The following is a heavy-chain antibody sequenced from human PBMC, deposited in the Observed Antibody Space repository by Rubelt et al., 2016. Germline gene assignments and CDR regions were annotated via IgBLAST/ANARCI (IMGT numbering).Heavy chain of an antibody. CDR3: AKDPWHPRVGSGSYRDTKNYYYYYGMDV. V-gene: IGHV3-30*18. J-gene: IGHJ6*02. CDR2: ISYDGSNK. D-gene: IGHD3-10*01. Sequence: GFTFSSYVMHWVRQAPGKGLEWVAVISYDGSNKYYADSVKGRFTISRDNSKNTLYLQMNSLRAEDTAVYYCAKDPWHPRVGSGSYRDTKNYYYYYGMDVWGQGTTVTVSS. CDR1: GFTFSSYV.